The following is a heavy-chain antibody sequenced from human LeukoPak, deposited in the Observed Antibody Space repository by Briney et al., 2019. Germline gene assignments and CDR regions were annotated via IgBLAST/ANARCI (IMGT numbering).Heavy chain of an antibody. V-gene: IGHV4-59*01. J-gene: IGHJ5*02. D-gene: IGHD6-13*01. Sequence: SETLSLTCTVSGGSISSYYWSWIRQPPGKGLEWIGYIYYSGSTNYNPSLESRVTISVDTSKNQFSLKLSSVTAADTAVYYCARDGARKYSSSWSSWFDPWGQGTLVTVSS. CDR3: ARDGARKYSSSWSSWFDP. CDR1: GGSISSYY. CDR2: IYYSGST.